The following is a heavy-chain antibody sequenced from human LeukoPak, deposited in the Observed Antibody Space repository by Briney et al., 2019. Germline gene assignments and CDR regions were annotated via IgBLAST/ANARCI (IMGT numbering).Heavy chain of an antibody. D-gene: IGHD4-17*01. V-gene: IGHV5-51*01. CDR3: ARPETTLTDSSHWYFDL. CDR1: GYRFTNYW. CDR2: IYPGDSDT. J-gene: IGHJ2*01. Sequence: GESLKISCKGSGYRFTNYWIGWVRQMPGKGLEWMGIIYPGDSDTRYSPSFQGQVTISADKSISTAYLQWSSLKASDTAMYYCARPETTLTDSSHWYFDLWGRGTLVTVSS.